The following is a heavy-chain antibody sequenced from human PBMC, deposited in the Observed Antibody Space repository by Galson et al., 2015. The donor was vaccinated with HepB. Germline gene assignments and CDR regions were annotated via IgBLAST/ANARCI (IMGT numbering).Heavy chain of an antibody. D-gene: IGHD3-10*01. Sequence: SVKVSCKASGYAFTSYAMHWLRQAPGQRLEWMGWINTGNGNTKYSQKFPGRVTITRDTSASTAYMELSSLRSEDTAVYYCARDVRLLWFGESYYFAYWGQGTLVTVSS. J-gene: IGHJ4*02. V-gene: IGHV1-3*04. CDR3: ARDVRLLWFGESYYFAY. CDR1: GYAFTSYA. CDR2: INTGNGNT.